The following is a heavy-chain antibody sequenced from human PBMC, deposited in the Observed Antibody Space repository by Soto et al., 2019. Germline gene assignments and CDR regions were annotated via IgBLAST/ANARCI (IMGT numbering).Heavy chain of an antibody. V-gene: IGHV3-33*01. CDR1: GFTFSSYG. J-gene: IGHJ6*03. D-gene: IGHD2-2*02. CDR3: ATGRRYCSSTSCYSPPEYYYMDV. Sequence: QVQLVESGGGVVQPGRSLRLSCAASGFTFSSYGMHWVRQAPGKGLEWVAVIWYDGSNKYYADSVKGRFTISRDNSKNTLYLQMNSLRAEDTDLYYCATGRRYCSSTSCYSPPEYYYMDVWGKGTTVTVSS. CDR2: IWYDGSNK.